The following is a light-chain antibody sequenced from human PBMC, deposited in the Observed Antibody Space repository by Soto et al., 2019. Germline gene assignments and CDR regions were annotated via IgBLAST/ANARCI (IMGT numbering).Light chain of an antibody. Sequence: DIQMTQSPSSLSASVGDRVTITCRASQSISSYLNWYQQKPGKAPKLLIYAASSLQSGVPSRCSGSGSGTDFTLTISSLQPEDFATYYCQKSYSTLLTFGGGTKVESK. V-gene: IGKV1-39*01. J-gene: IGKJ4*01. CDR2: AAS. CDR3: QKSYSTLLT. CDR1: QSISSY.